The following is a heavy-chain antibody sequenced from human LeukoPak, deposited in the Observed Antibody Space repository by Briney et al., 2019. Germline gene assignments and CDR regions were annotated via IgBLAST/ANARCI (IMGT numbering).Heavy chain of an antibody. Sequence: SETLSLTCTVSGGSVSSGSYYWSWIRQPPGKGLEWIGYIYYSGSTNYNPSLKSRVTISVDTSKNQFSLKLSSVTAADTAVYYCARVEEPRRIGYFDYWGQGILVTVSS. V-gene: IGHV4-61*01. CDR1: GGSVSSGSYY. J-gene: IGHJ4*02. D-gene: IGHD1-26*01. CDR2: IYYSGST. CDR3: ARVEEPRRIGYFDY.